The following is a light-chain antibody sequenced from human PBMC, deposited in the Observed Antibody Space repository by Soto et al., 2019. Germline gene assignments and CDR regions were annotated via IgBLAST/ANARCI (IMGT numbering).Light chain of an antibody. J-gene: IGKJ4*01. CDR1: QSASSN. Sequence: EIMMTQSPATLSVSPGERATLSCRASQSASSNLAWYQQKPGQAHWLLIYAASTRATGIPARFSGSGSGKKFTLTISRLQSEDVAVYSCQQYNKSPLTFGGGTKVEIK. CDR3: QQYNKSPLT. CDR2: AAS. V-gene: IGKV3-15*01.